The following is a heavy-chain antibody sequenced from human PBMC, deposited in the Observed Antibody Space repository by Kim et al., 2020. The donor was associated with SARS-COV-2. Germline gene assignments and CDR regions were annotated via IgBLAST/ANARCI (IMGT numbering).Heavy chain of an antibody. V-gene: IGHV3-30*18. Sequence: GGSLRLSCAASGFTFSSYGMHWVRQAPGKGLEWVAVISYDGSNKYYADSVKGRFTISRDNSKNTLYLQMNSLRAEDTAVYYCAKDQGYYYGLYYYYYYGMDVWGQGTTVTVSS. D-gene: IGHD3-10*01. CDR2: ISYDGSNK. CDR3: AKDQGYYYGLYYYYYYGMDV. CDR1: GFTFSSYG. J-gene: IGHJ6*02.